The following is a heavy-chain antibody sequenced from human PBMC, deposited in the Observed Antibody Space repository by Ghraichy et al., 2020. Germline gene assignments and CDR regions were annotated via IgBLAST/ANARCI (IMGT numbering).Heavy chain of an antibody. CDR3: ARVNGRGDLPVGSGWYGGFDS. CDR2: IYSSGST. D-gene: IGHD6-19*01. CDR1: GGSISSGSHY. Sequence: LSLTCTVSGGSISSGSHYWNWIRQHPGKGLEWIGYIYSSGSTSFHPSLKSRVTISMDTSRNQFSLELSSVTAADTAMYYCARVNGRGDLPVGSGWYGGFDSWGQGNLVTVSS. V-gene: IGHV4-31*03. J-gene: IGHJ4*02.